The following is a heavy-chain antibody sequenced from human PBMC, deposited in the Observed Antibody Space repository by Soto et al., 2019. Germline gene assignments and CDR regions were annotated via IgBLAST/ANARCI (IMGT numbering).Heavy chain of an antibody. Sequence: GGSLRRSGAASGFTVSSNYMSWVRQAPGKGLEWVSVIYSGCITYYADSVKGRFTISRDNSKNTLYPQMNSLRAEATAVYYCARYGAGVDYWGQGTLVTVSS. CDR3: ARYGAGVDY. D-gene: IGHD6-19*01. CDR1: GFTVSSNY. CDR2: IYSGCIT. V-gene: IGHV3-53*01. J-gene: IGHJ4*02.